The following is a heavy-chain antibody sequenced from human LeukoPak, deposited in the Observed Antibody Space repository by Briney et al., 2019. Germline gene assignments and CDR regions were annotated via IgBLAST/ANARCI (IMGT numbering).Heavy chain of an antibody. CDR3: ARDVFGELLMSHWFDP. V-gene: IGHV1-46*01. J-gene: IGHJ5*02. CDR1: GYTFTSYY. Sequence: ASVKVSCKASGYTFTSYYMHWVRQAPGQGLEWMGIINPSGGSTSYAQKFQGRVTMTRDTSISTAYMELSRLRSDDTAVYYCARDVFGELLMSHWFDPWGQGTLVTVSS. CDR2: INPSGGST. D-gene: IGHD3-10*01.